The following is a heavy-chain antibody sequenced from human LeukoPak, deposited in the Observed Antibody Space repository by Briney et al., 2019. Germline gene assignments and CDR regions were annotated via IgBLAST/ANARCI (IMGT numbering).Heavy chain of an antibody. CDR3: ARDNSVGDSAWWFDP. J-gene: IGHJ5*02. Sequence: ASVKVSCKASGYTFTGYYMHWVRQAPGQGLEWMGWINPNGGGTNYAQKFQGRVTMTRDMATSTDYMEVSSLRSEDTAVYYCARDNSVGDSAWWFDPWGQGTLVTVSS. CDR2: INPNGGGT. D-gene: IGHD5-12*01. V-gene: IGHV1-2*02. CDR1: GYTFTGYY.